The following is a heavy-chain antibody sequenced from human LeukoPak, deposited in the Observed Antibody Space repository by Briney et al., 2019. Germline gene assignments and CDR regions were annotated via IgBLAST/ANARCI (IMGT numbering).Heavy chain of an antibody. J-gene: IGHJ2*01. CDR2: IYSGGNT. CDR3: ARAPNNTDYSAGYWYFDL. V-gene: IGHV3-53*01. CDR1: GFTVSSNY. D-gene: IGHD3-16*01. Sequence: GGSLRLSCAASGFTVSSNYMSWVRQAPGKGLEWVSVIYSGGNTFYADFVKGRFTISRDNSKNTLYLQMNSLRAEDTAVYYCARAPNNTDYSAGYWYFDLWGRGTLVTVSS.